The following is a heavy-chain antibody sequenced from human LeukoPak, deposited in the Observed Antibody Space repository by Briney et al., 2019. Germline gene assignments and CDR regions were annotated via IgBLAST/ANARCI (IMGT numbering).Heavy chain of an antibody. CDR1: GFPFSTYA. D-gene: IGHD3-10*01. J-gene: IGHJ6*02. Sequence: GGSLRLSCAATGFPFSTYAMTWVRQAPGKGLEWVSGVSGGGGSTYYAASVKGRFTISRDNSKNTLYLQVNSLRAEDTAVYYCARVFREGSYYSYAMDVWGQGTTVTASS. CDR3: ARVFREGSYYSYAMDV. CDR2: VSGGGGST. V-gene: IGHV3-23*01.